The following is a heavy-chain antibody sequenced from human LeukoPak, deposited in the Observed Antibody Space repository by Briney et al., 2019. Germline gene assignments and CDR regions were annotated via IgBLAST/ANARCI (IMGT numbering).Heavy chain of an antibody. CDR1: GFTFSSYA. CDR2: ISGSGGST. Sequence: GGSLRLSCAAPGFTFSSYAMSWVRQAPGKGLEWVSAISGSGGSTYYADSVKGRFTISRDNSKNTLFLQMNSLRAEDTAVYYCAKSLAVAGEPYFDYWGQGTLVTVSS. V-gene: IGHV3-23*01. CDR3: AKSLAVAGEPYFDY. D-gene: IGHD6-19*01. J-gene: IGHJ4*02.